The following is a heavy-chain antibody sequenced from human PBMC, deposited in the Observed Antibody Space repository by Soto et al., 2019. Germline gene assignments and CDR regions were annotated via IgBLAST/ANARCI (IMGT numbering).Heavy chain of an antibody. V-gene: IGHV3-30-3*01. Sequence: QVQLVESGGGVVQPGRSLRLSCAASGFTFSSYAMHWVRQAPGKGLEWVAVISYDGSNTYYADSVKGRFTISRDNSKNTMYMQMSSLRAEDTAVYYCARDRVGSSGDKGYYYYYGMDVWGQGTTVSVSS. CDR3: ARDRVGSSGDKGYYYYYGMDV. J-gene: IGHJ6*02. CDR2: ISYDGSNT. CDR1: GFTFSSYA. D-gene: IGHD6-19*01.